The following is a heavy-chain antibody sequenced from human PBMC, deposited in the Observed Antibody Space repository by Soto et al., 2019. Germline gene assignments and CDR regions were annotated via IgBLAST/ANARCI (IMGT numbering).Heavy chain of an antibody. V-gene: IGHV3-15*07. CDR1: GLTISNAW. D-gene: IGHD2-15*01. J-gene: IGHJ6*02. Sequence: EVQLVESGGGFIYPGGSLRLSCAASGLTISNAWMNWVRQAPGKGLEWVGRTKTNTEGGTTDYAAAVKGRFTVSRDDSKNTLYLQMNSLKTEYIAVYYCTTGSVEGVWGQGTTVTVSS. CDR2: TKTNTEGGTT. CDR3: TTGSVEGV.